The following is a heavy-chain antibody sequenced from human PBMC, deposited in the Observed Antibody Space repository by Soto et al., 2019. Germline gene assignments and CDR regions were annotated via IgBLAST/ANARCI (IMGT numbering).Heavy chain of an antibody. CDR1: GFAFDNAW. CDR3: TTDSYITMIVVRSDY. CDR2: IKSKTDGGTT. Sequence: PGGSLRLSCAASGFAFDNAWINWVRQAPGKGLEWVGRIKSKTDGGTTDFAAPVRGRFAISRDDSKNMVYMQMNSLKTEDTAVYYCTTDSYITMIVVRSDYWGHGTLVTVSS. V-gene: IGHV3-15*07. J-gene: IGHJ4*01. D-gene: IGHD3-22*01.